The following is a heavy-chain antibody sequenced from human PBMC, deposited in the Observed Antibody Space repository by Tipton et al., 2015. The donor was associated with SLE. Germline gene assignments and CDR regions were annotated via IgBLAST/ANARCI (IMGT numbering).Heavy chain of an antibody. CDR1: GFTFSTYG. Sequence: SLRLSCAASGFTFSTYGMYWVRQAPGKGLEWVAFIRYDGTKKYYADSVKGRFTISRDSSKNTLSLQMNSLRAEDTAVYYCAKDNGGLFDYWGQGTLVTVSS. D-gene: IGHD3-10*01. J-gene: IGHJ4*02. CDR2: IRYDGTKK. CDR3: AKDNGGLFDY. V-gene: IGHV3-30*02.